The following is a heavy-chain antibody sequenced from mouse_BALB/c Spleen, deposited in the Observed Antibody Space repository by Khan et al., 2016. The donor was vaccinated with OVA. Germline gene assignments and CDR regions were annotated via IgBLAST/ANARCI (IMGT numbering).Heavy chain of an antibody. CDR1: GYSITNDYA. J-gene: IGHJ2*01. V-gene: IGHV3-2*02. CDR2: ISYSGNT. Sequence: EVQLQESGPGLVKPSQSLSLTCTVTGYSITNDYAWNWIRQFPGNKLEWKGYISYSGNTKYNPSLKSRISITRDTSKNQFFLQLNSVTIEDTATYYCARIYGGDFDYWGQGTTLTVSS. CDR3: ARIYGGDFDY. D-gene: IGHD1-1*01.